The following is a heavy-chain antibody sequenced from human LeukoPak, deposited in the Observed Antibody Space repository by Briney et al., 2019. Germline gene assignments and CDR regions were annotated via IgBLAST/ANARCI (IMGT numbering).Heavy chain of an antibody. V-gene: IGHV4-34*01. CDR3: ARGLMRGVAARAGPLNY. CDR2: INHSGST. D-gene: IGHD6-6*01. J-gene: IGHJ4*02. Sequence: PSETLSLTCAVYGGSFSGYYWSWIRQPPGKGLEWIGEINHSGSTNYNPSLKSRVTISVDTSKNQFSLRLSSVTAADTAVYYCARGLMRGVAARAGPLNYWGQGTLVTVSS. CDR1: GGSFSGYY.